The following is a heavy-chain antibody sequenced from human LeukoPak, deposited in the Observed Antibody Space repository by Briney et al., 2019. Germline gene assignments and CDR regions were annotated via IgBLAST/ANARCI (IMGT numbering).Heavy chain of an antibody. CDR3: ARDARGYSYIDY. CDR2: IYYSGST. V-gene: IGHV4-59*13. D-gene: IGHD5-18*01. CDR1: GGSISSYY. J-gene: IGHJ4*02. Sequence: SETLSLTCTVSGGSISSYYWSWIRQPPGKGLEWIAYIYYSGSTNYNPSLKSRVTILVDTSKNQFSLKLSSVTAADTAVYYRARDARGYSYIDYWGQGTLVTVSS.